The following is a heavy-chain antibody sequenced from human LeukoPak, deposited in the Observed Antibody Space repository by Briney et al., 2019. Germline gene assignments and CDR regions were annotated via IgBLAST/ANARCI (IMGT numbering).Heavy chain of an antibody. CDR3: ARDYDFWSGYSPFDY. V-gene: IGHV1-69*05. J-gene: IGHJ4*02. CDR2: IIPIFGTA. CDR1: GGTFSSYA. Sequence: SVKVSCKASGGTFSSYAISWVRQAPGQGLEWMGRIIPIFGTANYAQKFQGRVTITTDESTSTAYMELSSLRSEDTAVYYCARDYDFWSGYSPFDYWGQGTLVTVSS. D-gene: IGHD3-3*01.